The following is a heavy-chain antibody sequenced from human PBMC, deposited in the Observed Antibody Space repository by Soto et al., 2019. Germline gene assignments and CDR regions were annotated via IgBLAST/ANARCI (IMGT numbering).Heavy chain of an antibody. J-gene: IGHJ6*02. D-gene: IGHD2-15*01. Sequence: QVQLQQWGAGLLKPSETLSLTCAVSGGSFTVYYWNWIRQPPGKGLEWIGEINHSGSTKYNPSLKSRVSISVDTSKSQFSLRLNSVTAADTAVYYCAKDRLPRDFYYGMDVWGQGTTVTVSS. CDR1: GGSFTVYY. V-gene: IGHV4-34*01. CDR3: AKDRLPRDFYYGMDV. CDR2: INHSGST.